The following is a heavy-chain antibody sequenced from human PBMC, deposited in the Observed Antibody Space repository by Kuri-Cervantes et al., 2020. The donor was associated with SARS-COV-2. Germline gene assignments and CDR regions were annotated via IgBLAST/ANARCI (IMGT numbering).Heavy chain of an antibody. CDR2: ISSSGSAI. CDR3: ARESRDAYNLGSFDL. V-gene: IGHV3-48*03. D-gene: IGHD5-24*01. J-gene: IGHJ2*01. Sequence: GGSLRLSCAASGFTFSSYEMHWVRQVPGKGLEWVSYISSSGSAIYYADSVKGRFTISRDNAKNSLYLQMNSLRDEDTAVYYCARESRDAYNLGSFDLWGRGTLVTVSS. CDR1: GFTFSSYE.